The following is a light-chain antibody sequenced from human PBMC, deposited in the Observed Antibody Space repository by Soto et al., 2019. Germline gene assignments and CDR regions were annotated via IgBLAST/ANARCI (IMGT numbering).Light chain of an antibody. V-gene: IGKV3-15*01. CDR1: QNINSD. J-gene: IGKJ1*01. CDR2: RAA. Sequence: EIVMTQSPATLSMSPGERATLSCRASQNINSDLAWYQQKPGQAPRILIYRAATRTTGIPVRFSGSGSGTEFTLTISGLQSEDFAVYYCQHFHNWPRTFGQGTKVEIK. CDR3: QHFHNWPRT.